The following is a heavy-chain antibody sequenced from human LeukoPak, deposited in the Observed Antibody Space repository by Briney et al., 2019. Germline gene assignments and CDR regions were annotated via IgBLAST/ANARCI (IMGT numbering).Heavy chain of an antibody. CDR1: GGSFSGYY. CDR3: ARESREGGFDY. J-gene: IGHJ4*02. Sequence: SETLSLTCAVYGGSFSGYYWSWIRQPPGKGLEWIGEINHSGSTNYNPSLKSRVTISVDTSKNQFSLKLSSVTAADTAVYYCARESREGGFDYWGQGTLVTVSS. D-gene: IGHD3-16*01. CDR2: INHSGST. V-gene: IGHV4-34*01.